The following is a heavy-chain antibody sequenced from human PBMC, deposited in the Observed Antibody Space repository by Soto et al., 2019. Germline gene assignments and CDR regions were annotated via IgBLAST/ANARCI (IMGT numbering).Heavy chain of an antibody. CDR2: IYYSGST. V-gene: IGHV4-59*01. Sequence: PSETLSLTCTVSGGSISSYYWSWIRQPPGKGLEWIGYIYYSGSTNYNPSLKSRVTISVDTSKNQFSLKLSSVTAADTAVYYCASGTITGTTNYYYGMDVWGRGTTVTVSS. J-gene: IGHJ6*02. D-gene: IGHD1-7*01. CDR3: ASGTITGTTNYYYGMDV. CDR1: GGSISSYY.